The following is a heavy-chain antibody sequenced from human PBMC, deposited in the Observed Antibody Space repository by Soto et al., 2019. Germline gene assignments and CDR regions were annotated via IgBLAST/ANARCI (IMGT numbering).Heavy chain of an antibody. D-gene: IGHD3-3*01. CDR2: ISYDGSKK. J-gene: IGHJ4*02. V-gene: IGHV3-30-3*02. Sequence: GGSLRLSCAASGFNLSSSAMNWVRQAPGKGLEWLSVISYDGSKKYYADSVKGRFTISRDDSKNTLYLQMHSLRADDTAVYYCAKYAGSGSHFDSWGQGTLVTVSS. CDR1: GFNLSSSA. CDR3: AKYAGSGSHFDS.